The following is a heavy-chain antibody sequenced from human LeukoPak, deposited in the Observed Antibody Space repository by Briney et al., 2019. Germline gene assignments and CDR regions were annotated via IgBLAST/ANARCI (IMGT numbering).Heavy chain of an antibody. CDR1: GFTFSSYL. CDR2: INSDGSST. CDR3: ARDGGYSSGWYPYYYYGMDV. Sequence: GGSLRLSCAASGFTFSSYLMHWVRQAPGKGLVWVSRINSDGSSTSYADSVKGRFTISRDNAKNTLYLQMNSLRAEDTAVYYCARDGGYSSGWYPYYYYGMDVWGQGTTVTVSS. D-gene: IGHD6-19*01. V-gene: IGHV3-74*01. J-gene: IGHJ6*02.